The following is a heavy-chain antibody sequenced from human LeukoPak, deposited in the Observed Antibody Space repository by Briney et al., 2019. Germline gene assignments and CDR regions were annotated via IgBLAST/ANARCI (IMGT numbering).Heavy chain of an antibody. Sequence: GESLKISCKGSGYSFTSYWIGWVRQMPGKGLEWMGIIYPGDSDTRYSPSFQGQVTISADKSISTAYLQWSSLKASDTAMYYCPRRPSWYQLPSGVYYYYGMDVWGQGTTVTVSS. CDR3: PRRPSWYQLPSGVYYYYGMDV. CDR2: IYPGDSDT. D-gene: IGHD2-2*01. CDR1: GYSFTSYW. V-gene: IGHV5-51*01. J-gene: IGHJ6*02.